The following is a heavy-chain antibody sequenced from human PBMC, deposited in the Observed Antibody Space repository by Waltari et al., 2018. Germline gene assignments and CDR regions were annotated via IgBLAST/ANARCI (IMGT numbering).Heavy chain of an antibody. D-gene: IGHD2-2*01. CDR3: ARDRLCDRADYHAMFAY. V-gene: IGHV3-74*01. CDR2: INNDETTT. Sequence: MHWVRQAPGEGLVWVSRINNDETTTNYVDSVKGRCTISRDNAKNTLFLQMNGLRAEDTAVYYCARDRLCDRADYHAMFAYRSRGTLVTVSS. J-gene: IGHJ4*02.